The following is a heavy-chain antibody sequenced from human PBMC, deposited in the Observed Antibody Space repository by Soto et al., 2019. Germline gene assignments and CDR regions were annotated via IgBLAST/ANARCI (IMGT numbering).Heavy chain of an antibody. CDR1: GLSISDQY. Sequence: EVQVVESGGGLVQPGGSLRLSCAASGLSISDQYMHWVRQAPGKGLEWVGRTRNKASSYTTEYAASVKVRFTSSRDNSKNSLYLQMNSLKAEDTAVYYCASCRGFCMDVWGQGTTVTVSS. J-gene: IGHJ6*02. CDR3: ASCRGFCMDV. V-gene: IGHV3-72*01. CDR2: TRNKASSYTT.